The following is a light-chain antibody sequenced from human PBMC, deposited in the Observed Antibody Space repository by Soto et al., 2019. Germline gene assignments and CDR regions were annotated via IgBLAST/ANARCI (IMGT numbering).Light chain of an antibody. Sequence: DIVMTQSPLSLPVIPGEPASISCRSSQSLLHTDGYNYLDWYLQRPGQSPQLLIYLGSNRASGVPDRFSRSGSGTDFTLKISRVEAEDVGVYYCMQALQMRAFGQGTKVEIK. CDR2: LGS. CDR3: MQALQMRA. J-gene: IGKJ1*01. CDR1: QSLLHTDGYNY. V-gene: IGKV2-28*01.